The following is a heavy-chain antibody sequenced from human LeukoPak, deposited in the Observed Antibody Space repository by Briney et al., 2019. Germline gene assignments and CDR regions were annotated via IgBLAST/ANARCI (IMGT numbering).Heavy chain of an antibody. CDR2: IYDGGKT. V-gene: IGHV4-31*03. Sequence: PSQTLSLTCTVSGGSISSGNYYWSWISQHPGKGLEWIGNIYDGGKTYDNPSLKSRITMSIDTSKNQFSLRLRSVTAADAAIYFCARGPRSNTYYYYFYIDVWGIGTTVTVSS. CDR1: GGSISSGNYY. J-gene: IGHJ6*03. CDR3: ARGPRSNTYYYYFYIDV.